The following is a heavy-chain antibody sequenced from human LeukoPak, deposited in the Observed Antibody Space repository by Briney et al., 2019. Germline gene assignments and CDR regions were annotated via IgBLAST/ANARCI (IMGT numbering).Heavy chain of an antibody. CDR1: GGSIRSSYYY. D-gene: IGHD4-17*01. V-gene: IGHV4-39*01. CDR3: ARGRNFTVTTFYYFDY. Sequence: SETLSLTCTVSGGSIRSSYYYWGWIRQPPGKGLEWIGSIYDSGSTYYNPSLKSRVTISVDTSKNQFSLKLNSVTAADTAVYYCARGRNFTVTTFYYFDYWGQGTLVTVSS. J-gene: IGHJ4*02. CDR2: IYDSGST.